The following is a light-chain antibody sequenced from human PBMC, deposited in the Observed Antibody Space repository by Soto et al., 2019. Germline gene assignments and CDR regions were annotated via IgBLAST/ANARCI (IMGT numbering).Light chain of an antibody. CDR2: AAS. J-gene: IGKJ1*01. Sequence: IQLTQSPSSLSASVGDRVTITCRASQGISSYLAWYQQKPGKAPKLLIYAASTLQSGVPSRFSGSGSGTDFTLTISSLQPEDFATYYCQQLHSYPPWTFGQGTKVAIK. CDR3: QQLHSYPPWT. V-gene: IGKV1-9*01. CDR1: QGISSY.